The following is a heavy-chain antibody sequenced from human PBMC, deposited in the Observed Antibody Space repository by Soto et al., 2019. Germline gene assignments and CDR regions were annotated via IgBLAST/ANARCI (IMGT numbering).Heavy chain of an antibody. CDR1: GFTFSSYS. CDR2: ISSSSSTI. CDR3: ARGSPYCSSTSCYAVDYYYYMDV. Sequence: PGGSLRLSCAASGFTFSSYSMNWVRQAPGKGLEWVSYISSSSSTIYYADYVKGRFTISRDNAKNSLYLQMNSLRAEDTVVYYCARGSPYCSSTSCYAVDYYYYMDVWGKGTTVTVSS. J-gene: IGHJ6*03. V-gene: IGHV3-48*01. D-gene: IGHD2-2*01.